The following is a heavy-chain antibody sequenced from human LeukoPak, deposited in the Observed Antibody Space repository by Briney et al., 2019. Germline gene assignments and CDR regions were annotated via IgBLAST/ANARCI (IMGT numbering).Heavy chain of an antibody. J-gene: IGHJ5*02. V-gene: IGHV3-74*01. CDR1: GFTFSSYW. CDR2: INSGGSST. CDR3: ARSDYDFWSGYYRLFDP. Sequence: GGSLRLSCAASGFTFSSYWMHWVRQAPGKGLVWVSRINSGGSSTSYADSVEGRFTISRDNAKNTLYLQMNSLRAEDTAAYYCARSDYDFWSGYYRLFDPWGQGTLVTVSS. D-gene: IGHD3-3*01.